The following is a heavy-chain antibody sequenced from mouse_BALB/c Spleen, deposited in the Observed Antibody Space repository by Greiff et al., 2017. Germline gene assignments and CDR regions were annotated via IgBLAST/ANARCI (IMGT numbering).Heavy chain of an antibody. J-gene: IGHJ1*01. CDR1: GFTFSSYA. CDR2: ISSGGST. Sequence: EVKLMESGGGLVKPGGSLKLSCAASGFTFSSYAMSWVRQTPEKRLEWVASISSGGSTSYPDSVKGRFTISRDNARNILYLQMSSLRSEDTAMYYCARETKTYWYFDVWGAGTTVTVSS. CDR3: ARETKTYWYFDV. V-gene: IGHV5-6-5*01. D-gene: IGHD1-3*01.